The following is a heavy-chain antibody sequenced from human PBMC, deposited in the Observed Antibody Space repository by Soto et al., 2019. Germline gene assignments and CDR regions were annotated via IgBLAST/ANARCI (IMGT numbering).Heavy chain of an antibody. D-gene: IGHD5-18*01. J-gene: IGHJ4*02. CDR2: ISGSAGST. CDR1: GFTFSSYA. Sequence: GGSLRLSCAASGFTFSSYAMSWVRQAPGKGLEWVSAISGSAGSTYYADSVKGRFTISRDNSKNTLNLQMNSLRAEDTAVYYWAKYLRYGYFDYWGQGTLVTVSS. V-gene: IGHV3-23*01. CDR3: AKYLRYGYFDY.